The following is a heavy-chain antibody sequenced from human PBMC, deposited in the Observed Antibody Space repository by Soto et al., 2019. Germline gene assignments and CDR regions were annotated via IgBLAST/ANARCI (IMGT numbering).Heavy chain of an antibody. V-gene: IGHV4-39*01. CDR2: IYYSGST. Sequence: SETLSLTCTVSGGSISSSSYYWGWIRQPPGKGLEWIGSIYYSGSTYYNPSLKSRVTISVDTSKNQFSLKLSSVTAADTAVYYCARMFGGAELRFLEWLFDAYYFDYWGQGTLVTVSS. CDR3: ARMFGGAELRFLEWLFDAYYFDY. CDR1: GGSISSSSYY. J-gene: IGHJ4*02. D-gene: IGHD3-3*01.